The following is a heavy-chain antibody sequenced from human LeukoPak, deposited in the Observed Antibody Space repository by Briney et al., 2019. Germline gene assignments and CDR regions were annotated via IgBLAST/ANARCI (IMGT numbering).Heavy chain of an antibody. V-gene: IGHV1-69*06. CDR3: ARDRDSSGWYGVGAFDI. CDR1: GGTFSNYA. CDR2: IIPIFGTA. Sequence: SVKVSCKASGGTFSNYAINWVRQAPGQGLEWMGGIIPIFGTANYAQKFQGRVTITADKSTSTAYMELSSLRSEDTAVYYCARDRDSSGWYGVGAFDIWGQGTMVTVSS. D-gene: IGHD6-19*01. J-gene: IGHJ3*02.